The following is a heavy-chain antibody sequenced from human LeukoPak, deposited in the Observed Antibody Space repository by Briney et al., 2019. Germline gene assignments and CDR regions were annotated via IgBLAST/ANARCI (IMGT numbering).Heavy chain of an antibody. J-gene: IGHJ4*02. D-gene: IGHD5-24*01. V-gene: IGHV3-23*01. CDR2: ISVSGSST. Sequence: GGSLRLSCAASGFTFSSYVMSWVRQAPGKGLEWVSAISVSGSSTYYADSVQGRFTISRDNSKNTLYLQMNSLRAEDTATYYCAKDRPDGYKSFFFHYWGQGTVVTVSS. CDR3: AKDRPDGYKSFFFHY. CDR1: GFTFSSYV.